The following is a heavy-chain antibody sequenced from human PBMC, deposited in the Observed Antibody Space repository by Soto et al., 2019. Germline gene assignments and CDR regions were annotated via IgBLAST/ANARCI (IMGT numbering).Heavy chain of an antibody. J-gene: IGHJ4*02. CDR1: GDTFSSYS. V-gene: IGHV1-69*01. CDR2: IIPIFGTA. CDR3: ARDGGRHSGGIDY. D-gene: IGHD1-26*01. Sequence: QVQLVQSGAEVKKPGSSVKVSCKASGDTFSSYSINRVRQAPGQGLEWMGEIIPIFGTANYAQKFQGRVTITADESTSTAYMELSSLRSEDTAVYYCARDGGRHSGGIDYWGQGTLVTVSS.